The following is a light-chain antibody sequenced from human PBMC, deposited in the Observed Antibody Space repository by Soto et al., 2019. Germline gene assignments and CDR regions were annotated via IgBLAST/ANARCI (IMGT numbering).Light chain of an antibody. CDR2: GAS. CDR3: QQYNNWPPLT. CDR1: HYISGN. J-gene: IGKJ4*01. Sequence: IVMTQSPATLSVSPGERATLSCRASHYISGNLAWYQHRPGQAPRLLIYGASTRATGIPARFSGRGFGTEVTLAISGLQSEDFAVYYCQQYNNWPPLTFGGGTKVEIK. V-gene: IGKV3-15*01.